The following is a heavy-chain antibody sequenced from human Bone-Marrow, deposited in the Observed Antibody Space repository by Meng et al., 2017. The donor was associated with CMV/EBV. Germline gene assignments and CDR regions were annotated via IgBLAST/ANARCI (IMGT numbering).Heavy chain of an antibody. CDR3: ARRKSSSSVGGMDV. D-gene: IGHD6-6*01. J-gene: IGHJ6*02. Sequence: GESLKISCAASGFTFDDYGMSWVRQAPGKGLEWVSGINWNGGSTGYADSVKGRFTISRDNAKNTLYLQMNSLRAEDTAVYYCARRKSSSSVGGMDVWGQGTTVTVSS. CDR2: INWNGGST. V-gene: IGHV3-20*04. CDR1: GFTFDDYG.